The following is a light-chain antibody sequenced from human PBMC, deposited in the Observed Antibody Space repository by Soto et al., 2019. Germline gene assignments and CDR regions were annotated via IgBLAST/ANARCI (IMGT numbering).Light chain of an antibody. Sequence: EIVLTQSPGTLSLSPGERATLSCRASQSVSSSYLAWYQQKPGQAPRLLIYGASSRATGIPDRFSGSGSGTGFTLTISRLEPEDFALYYCQEYGSSLFTFGPGTKVDIK. V-gene: IGKV3-20*01. CDR2: GAS. J-gene: IGKJ3*01. CDR1: QSVSSSY. CDR3: QEYGSSLFT.